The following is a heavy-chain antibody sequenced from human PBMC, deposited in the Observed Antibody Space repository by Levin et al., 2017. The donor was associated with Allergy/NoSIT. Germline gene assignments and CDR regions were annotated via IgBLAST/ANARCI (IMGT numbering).Heavy chain of an antibody. CDR3: AKYGRVIDFWSGSLRLTFDY. J-gene: IGHJ4*02. Sequence: PGGSLRLSCAASGFTFSSYAMSWVRQAPGKGLEWVSAISGSGGSTYYADPVKGRFTTSRDNSKNTLYLQMNSLRAEDTAVYYCAKYGRVIDFWSGSLRLTFDYWGQGTLVTVSS. V-gene: IGHV3-23*01. CDR2: ISGSGGST. D-gene: IGHD3-3*01. CDR1: GFTFSSYA.